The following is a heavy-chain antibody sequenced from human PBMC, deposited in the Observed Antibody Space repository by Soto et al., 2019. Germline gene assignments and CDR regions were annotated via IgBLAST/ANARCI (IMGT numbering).Heavy chain of an antibody. CDR1: GYTFTNYA. V-gene: IGHV1-18*01. CDR2: ISGYNGNT. Sequence: QVQLVQSGAEVKKPGASVKVSCKASGYTFTNYAISWVRQAPGQGLELMGWISGYNGNTNHAQKFQGRVTMTTDTSTRTAYMELRSLRSDDTAVYYCARERGEYYYDSSGYREAFDIWGQGTMVIVSS. CDR3: ARERGEYYYDSSGYREAFDI. J-gene: IGHJ3*02. D-gene: IGHD3-22*01.